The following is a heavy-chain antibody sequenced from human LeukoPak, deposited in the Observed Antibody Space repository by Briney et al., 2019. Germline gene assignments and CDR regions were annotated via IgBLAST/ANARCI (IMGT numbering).Heavy chain of an antibody. J-gene: IGHJ4*02. D-gene: IGHD4-11*01. CDR3: ARDADDYRNPYYLDY. CDR2: IFYSGST. V-gene: IGHV4-59*01. CDR1: GGSISSYY. Sequence: KPSETLSLTCTVSGGSISSYYWSWIRQPPGKGLEWIGYIFYSGSTNYNPSLKSRVTISVDTSKHQFSLKLSSVTAADTAVYYCARDADDYRNPYYLDYWGQGTLVTVSS.